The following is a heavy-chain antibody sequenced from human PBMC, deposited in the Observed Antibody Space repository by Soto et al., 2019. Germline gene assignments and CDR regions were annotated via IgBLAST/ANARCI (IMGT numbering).Heavy chain of an antibody. CDR1: GFSLSTNAMG. V-gene: IGHV2-5*02. Sequence: SCPTLVNPTQTLTLTCTFSGFSLSTNAMGVGWIRQPPGKALEWLAVIYWDDDKRYSPSLKSRLTITKDTSKNQVVLILTNMDPVDTATYYCAHTSAKPTFDYWGQGTLVTVSS. CDR2: IYWDDDK. J-gene: IGHJ4*02. CDR3: AHTSAKPTFDY.